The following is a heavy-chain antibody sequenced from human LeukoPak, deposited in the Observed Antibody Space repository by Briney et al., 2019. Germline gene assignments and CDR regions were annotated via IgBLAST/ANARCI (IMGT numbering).Heavy chain of an antibody. CDR2: ISSSGSTI. D-gene: IGHD3-22*01. CDR3: AREDYYDSSGYNWFDP. V-gene: IGHV3-11*01. J-gene: IGHJ5*02. CDR1: GFTFSDYY. Sequence: PGGSLRLSCAASGFTFSDYYMSWIRQAPGKGLEWVSYISSSGSTIYYADSVKGRFTISRDNAKSSLYLQMNSLRAEDTAVYYCAREDYYDSSGYNWFDPWGQGTLVTVSS.